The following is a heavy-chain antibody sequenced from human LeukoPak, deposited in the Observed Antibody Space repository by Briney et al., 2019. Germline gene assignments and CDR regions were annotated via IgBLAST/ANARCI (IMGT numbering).Heavy chain of an antibody. V-gene: IGHV3-7*01. CDR3: ARHLSGVTGYTYGRGIDY. Sequence: GGSLRLSCAASGSTFSSYAMSWVRQAPGKGLEWVANIKKDGSEKYYVDSVKGRFTISRDNAKTSLYLQMNSLRAEDTAVYYCARHLSGVTGYTYGRGIDYWGQGTLVTVSS. J-gene: IGHJ4*02. D-gene: IGHD5-18*01. CDR1: GSTFSSYA. CDR2: IKKDGSEK.